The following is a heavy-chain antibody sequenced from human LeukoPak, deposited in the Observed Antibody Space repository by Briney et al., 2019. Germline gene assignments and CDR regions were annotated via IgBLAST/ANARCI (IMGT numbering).Heavy chain of an antibody. V-gene: IGHV4-39*01. J-gene: IGHJ4*02. Sequence: PSETLSLTCTVSGGSISSSSYYWGWIRQPPGKGLEWIGSIYYSGSTYYNPSLKSRVTISVDTSKNQFSLKLSSVTAADTAVYYCARHDSSVGADYFDYWGQGTLVTVSS. CDR3: ARHDSSVGADYFDY. CDR1: GGSISSSSYY. CDR2: IYYSGST. D-gene: IGHD3-10*01.